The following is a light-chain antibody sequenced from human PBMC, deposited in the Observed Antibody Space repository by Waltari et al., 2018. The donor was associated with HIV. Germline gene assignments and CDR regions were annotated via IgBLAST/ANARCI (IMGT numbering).Light chain of an antibody. J-gene: IGLJ2*01. Sequence: SAELTQPASVSVSPGQTARITCSADVLSSRFASWYQQKPGQAPVVLMFQDNERPSGIPDRFSGSSSGTTVTLTITAVQEEDEADYYCQSSDSDDTYVIFGGGTKLTV. CDR3: QSSDSDDTYVI. V-gene: IGLV3-25*03. CDR1: VLSSRF. CDR2: QDN.